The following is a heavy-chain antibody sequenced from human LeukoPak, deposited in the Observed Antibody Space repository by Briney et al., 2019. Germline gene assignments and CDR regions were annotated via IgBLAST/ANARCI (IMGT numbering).Heavy chain of an antibody. V-gene: IGHV3-23*01. D-gene: IGHD3-10*01. Sequence: PGGSLRLSCAASGFTLSIYAMSWVRQAPGKGLEWVSATSSSDAGTYYADSVRGRFTISRDNSKNTLYLQMNSLRAEDTAVYYCAKRRSPMVRGVNVDYWGQGTLVTVSS. J-gene: IGHJ4*02. CDR2: TSSSDAGT. CDR1: GFTLSIYA. CDR3: AKRRSPMVRGVNVDY.